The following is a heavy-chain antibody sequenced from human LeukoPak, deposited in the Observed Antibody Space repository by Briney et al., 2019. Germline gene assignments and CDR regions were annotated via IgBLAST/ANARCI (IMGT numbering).Heavy chain of an antibody. J-gene: IGHJ4*02. CDR2: ISYDGSNK. Sequence: GGSLRLSCAASGFTFSSYAMHWVRQAPGKGLEWVAVISYDGSNKYYADSVKGRFTISRDNSKNTLYLQMNSLRAEDTAVYYCARENPLDYYDSSGPFDYWGQGTLVTVSS. CDR3: ARENPLDYYDSSGPFDY. D-gene: IGHD3-22*01. V-gene: IGHV3-30-3*01. CDR1: GFTFSSYA.